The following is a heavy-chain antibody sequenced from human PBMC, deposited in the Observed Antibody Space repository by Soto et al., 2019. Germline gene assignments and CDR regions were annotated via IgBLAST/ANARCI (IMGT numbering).Heavy chain of an antibody. J-gene: IGHJ5*02. CDR1: GGSISSKSYS. Sequence: SETLSLTCSVSGGSISSKSYSWGWIRQPPGKGLEWIGTFYYTENTYYNPSLKSRVTISVDTSKNQFSLKLSSVTAADTAVYYCARNGSGNRRGWFDPWGQGTLVTVSS. CDR2: FYYTENT. V-gene: IGHV4-39*01. CDR3: ARNGSGNRRGWFDP. D-gene: IGHD3-10*01.